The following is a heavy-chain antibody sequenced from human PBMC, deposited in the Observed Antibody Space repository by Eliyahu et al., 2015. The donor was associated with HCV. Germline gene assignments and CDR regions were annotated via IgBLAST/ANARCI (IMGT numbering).Heavy chain of an antibody. Sequence: QVQLQESGPGLVKPSQTLSLXCXVSGGSISSYSSYWNWIRQHPGRGLEWIGHVYYSGSTYYNPSLKSRVSISVDTSKNQFSLRVNSVTAADTAVYFCARSTPEALAGYYFDSWGRGTLVTVSS. CDR3: ARSTPEALAGYYFDS. D-gene: IGHD3-3*02. CDR2: VYYSGST. J-gene: IGHJ4*02. CDR1: GGSISSYSSY. V-gene: IGHV4-31*03.